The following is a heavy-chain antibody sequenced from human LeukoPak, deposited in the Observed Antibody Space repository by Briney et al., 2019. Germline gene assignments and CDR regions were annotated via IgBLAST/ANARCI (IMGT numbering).Heavy chain of an antibody. CDR3: ARGEAAALNYYYYYMDV. J-gene: IGHJ6*03. CDR1: GFTFTSSA. CDR2: IVVGSGNT. D-gene: IGHD6-13*01. Sequence: ASVKVSCKASGFTFTSSAMQWVRQARGQRLEWIGWIVVGSGNTNYAQKFQGRVTITTDESTSTAYMELSSLRSEDTAVYYCARGEAAALNYYYYYMDVWGKGTTVTVSS. V-gene: IGHV1-58*02.